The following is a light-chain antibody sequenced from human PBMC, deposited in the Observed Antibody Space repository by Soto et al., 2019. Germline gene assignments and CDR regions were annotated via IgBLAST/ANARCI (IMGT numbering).Light chain of an antibody. CDR3: QQCYSTSYT. V-gene: IGKV1-39*01. J-gene: IGKJ2*01. CDR1: QSSSNY. Sequence: EIHMTQSPSSLSASVGDRVTITCRASQSSSNYLNWYEQIPGKAPKLLIYAASSLQSGVPSRFSGSGSGTDFTLTISSLQPEDFATYYCQQCYSTSYTFGQGTKLEIK. CDR2: AAS.